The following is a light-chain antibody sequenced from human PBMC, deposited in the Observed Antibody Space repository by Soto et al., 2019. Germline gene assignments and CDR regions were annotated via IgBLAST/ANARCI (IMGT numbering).Light chain of an antibody. CDR1: SSDVGGYNY. J-gene: IGLJ3*02. V-gene: IGLV2-14*01. CDR3: TSYTTTSTGV. Sequence: HPASVSGSPGQSITTSCTGTSSDVGGYNYVSWYQQHPGKAPKLMIYEVSNRPSGVSNRFSGSKSGNTASLTISGLQAEDEADYYCTSYTTTSTGVFGGGTKVTVL. CDR2: EVS.